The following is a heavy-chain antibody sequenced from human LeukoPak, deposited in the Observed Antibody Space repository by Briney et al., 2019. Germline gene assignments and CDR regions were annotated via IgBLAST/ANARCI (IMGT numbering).Heavy chain of an antibody. CDR1: GFTFSSYS. D-gene: IGHD3-22*01. J-gene: IGHJ1*01. V-gene: IGHV3-21*01. CDR2: ISSSSSYI. CDR3: ARDSYYDSSGYYYWPEYFQH. Sequence: GGSLRLSCAASGFTFSSYSMNWVRQAPGKGLGWVSSISSSSSYIYYADSVKGRFTISRDNAKNSLYLQMNSLRAEDTAVYYCARDSYYDSSGYYYWPEYFQHWGQGTLVTVSS.